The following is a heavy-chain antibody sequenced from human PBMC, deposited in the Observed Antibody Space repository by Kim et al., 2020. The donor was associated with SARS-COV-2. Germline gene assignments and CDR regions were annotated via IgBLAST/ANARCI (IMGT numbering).Heavy chain of an antibody. CDR1: GGSVSSGSYY. V-gene: IGHV4-61*01. J-gene: IGHJ5*02. CDR3: ARVIVGGSGSPLWFDP. Sequence: SETLSLTCTVSGGSVSSGSYYWSWIRQPPGKGLEWIGYIYYSGSTNYNSSLKSRVTISVDTSKNQFSLKLSSVTAADTAVYYCARVIVGGSGSPLWFDPWGQGTLVTVSS. D-gene: IGHD3-10*01. CDR2: IYYSGST.